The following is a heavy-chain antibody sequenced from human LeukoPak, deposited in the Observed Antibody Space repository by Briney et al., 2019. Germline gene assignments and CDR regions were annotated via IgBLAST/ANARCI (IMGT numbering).Heavy chain of an antibody. J-gene: IGHJ6*03. D-gene: IGHD2-15*01. CDR1: GGSISSGGYS. CDR2: IFYNGST. V-gene: IGHV4-30-4*07. CDR3: ARGFRFCSGGNCYPETNYYYYYMDV. Sequence: SETLSLTCAVSGGSISSGGYSWSWIRQPPGKGLEWIGYIFYNGSTYYNPSLKSRVTISVDTSKNQFSLKLSSATAADTAVYYCARGFRFCSGGNCYPETNYYYYYMDVWGKGTTVTVSS.